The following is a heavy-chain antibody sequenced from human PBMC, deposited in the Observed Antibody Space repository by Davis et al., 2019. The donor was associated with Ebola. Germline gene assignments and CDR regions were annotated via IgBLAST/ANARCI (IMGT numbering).Heavy chain of an antibody. CDR1: GFTSSGSS. V-gene: IGHV3-73*01. CDR3: SIAAAGTNDY. D-gene: IGHD6-13*01. CDR2: IRSKANSYAT. J-gene: IGHJ4*02. Sequence: GESLKISCAASGFTSSGSSMHWVRQASGKGLEWVGRIRSKANSYATAYAASVKGRFTISRDDSKNTAYLQMNSLKTEDTAVYYCSIAAAGTNDYWGQGTLVTVSS.